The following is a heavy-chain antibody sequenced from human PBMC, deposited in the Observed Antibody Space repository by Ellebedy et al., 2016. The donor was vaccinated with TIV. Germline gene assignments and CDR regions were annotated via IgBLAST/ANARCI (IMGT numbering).Heavy chain of an antibody. CDR3: ARWGLQGAFDI. D-gene: IGHD5-24*01. Sequence: SETLSLTCSVSGGSMSSYYWSWIRQPPGKGLDWIAFIYSSGSTNYNPSLKSRRTTPVDTSKNQFSLKLTSVTTADTAVYYCARWGLQGAFDIWGQGTMVTVSS. J-gene: IGHJ3*02. CDR2: IYSSGST. CDR1: GGSMSSYY. V-gene: IGHV4-4*09.